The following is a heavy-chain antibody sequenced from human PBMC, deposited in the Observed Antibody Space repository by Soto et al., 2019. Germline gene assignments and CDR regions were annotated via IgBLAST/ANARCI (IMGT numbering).Heavy chain of an antibody. CDR3: XXXRGAATPHDAFDI. D-gene: IGHD1-26*01. J-gene: IGHJ3*02. CDR1: GFTFSSYA. Sequence: SLRLSCAASGFTFSSYAMSWVRQAPGKGLEWVSAISGSGGSTYYADSVKGRFTISRDNSKNTLYLQMNSLRAEDTAVYYYXXXRGAATPHDAFDIWGQGTMVTVSS. V-gene: IGHV3-23*01. CDR2: ISGSGGST.